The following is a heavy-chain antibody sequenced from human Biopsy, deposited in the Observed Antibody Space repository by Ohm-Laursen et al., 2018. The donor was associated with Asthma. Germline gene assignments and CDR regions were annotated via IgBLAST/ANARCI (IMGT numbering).Heavy chain of an antibody. CDR3: ARRNQWLSLSLDF. V-gene: IGHV1-69*01. Sequence: SSVKVSCKASGGTFSSFPFSWVRQAPGQGLEWMGGINPLLGSTNYAPRFQGRVTLTADESSSTVYMELSSLTSDDTAVYYCARRNQWLSLSLDFWGQGTLVTVSS. D-gene: IGHD5-12*01. CDR2: INPLLGST. J-gene: IGHJ4*02. CDR1: GGTFSSFP.